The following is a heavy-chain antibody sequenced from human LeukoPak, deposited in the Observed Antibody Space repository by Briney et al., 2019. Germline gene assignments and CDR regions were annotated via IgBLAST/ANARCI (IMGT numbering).Heavy chain of an antibody. CDR1: GFTFSSYW. J-gene: IGHJ4*02. V-gene: IGHV3-7*01. CDR2: IKQDGSEK. Sequence: GGSLRLSCAASGFTFSSYWMSWVRQAPGKGLEWVANIKQDGSEKYYVDSVKGRFTISRDNAKNSLYLQMNSLRAEDTAVYYCARVPGGWLVLNYFDYWGQGTLVTVSS. CDR3: ARVPGGWLVLNYFDY. D-gene: IGHD6-19*01.